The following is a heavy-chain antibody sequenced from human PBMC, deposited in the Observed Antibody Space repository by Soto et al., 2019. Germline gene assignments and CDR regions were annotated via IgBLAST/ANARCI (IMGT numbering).Heavy chain of an antibody. CDR1: GFTVSSNY. V-gene: IGHV3-53*01. Sequence: EVQLVESGGGLIQPGGSLRLSCAASGFTVSSNYMSWVRQAPGKGLEWVSVIYSGGSTYYADSVKGRFTISRDNSKNTLYLQINSLRAEDTAVYYCARDRVESGYPEYFQHWGQGTVVTVSS. J-gene: IGHJ1*01. CDR2: IYSGGST. CDR3: ARDRVESGYPEYFQH. D-gene: IGHD3-22*01.